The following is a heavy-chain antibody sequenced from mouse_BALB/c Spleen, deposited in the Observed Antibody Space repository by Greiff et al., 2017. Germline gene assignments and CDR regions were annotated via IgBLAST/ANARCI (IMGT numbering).Heavy chain of an antibody. D-gene: IGHD2-4*01. J-gene: IGHJ4*01. CDR3: ATIYYDYEDAMDY. Sequence: VKLQESGPGLVQPSQSLSITCTVSGFSLTSYGVHWVRQSPGKGLEWLGVIWSGGSTDYNAAFISRLSISKDNSKSQVFFKMNSLQADDTAIYYCATIYYDYEDAMDYWGQGTSVTVSS. CDR2: IWSGGST. CDR1: GFSLTSYG. V-gene: IGHV2-4-1*01.